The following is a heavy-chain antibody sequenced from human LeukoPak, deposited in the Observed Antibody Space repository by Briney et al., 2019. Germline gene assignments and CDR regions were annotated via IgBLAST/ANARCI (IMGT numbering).Heavy chain of an antibody. D-gene: IGHD5-24*01. CDR1: GSIVSTTF. V-gene: IGHV3-53*01. CDR2: IVTDGSA. J-gene: IGHJ4*02. Sequence: GGSLRLSCAASGSIVSTTFLTWVRQAPGKGLEWVSVIVTDGSAFYADSVKGRLTISRDSSKNTLYLQMNSLRAEDTAVYYCARGRPQSSVYDYWGQGTLVTVSS. CDR3: ARGRPQSSVYDY.